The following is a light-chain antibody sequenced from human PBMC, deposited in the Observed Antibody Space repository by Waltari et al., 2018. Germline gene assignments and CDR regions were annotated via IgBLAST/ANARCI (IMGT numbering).Light chain of an antibody. CDR3: SSYTDNSNLKLV. V-gene: IGLV2-8*01. CDR2: EVT. CDR1: SSDVGTYNY. J-gene: IGLJ2*01. Sequence: QSALTQPPSASGSPGQSVTISCTGTSSDVGTYNYVSWYQQHPGKAPNLIIYEVTKRPSGVPDHFSGSKSGSTASLTVSGLQAEDEADYFGSSYTDNSNLKLVFGGGTKLTVL.